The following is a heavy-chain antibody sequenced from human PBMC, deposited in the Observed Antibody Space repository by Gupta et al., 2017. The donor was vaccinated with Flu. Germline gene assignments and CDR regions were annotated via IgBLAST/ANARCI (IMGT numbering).Heavy chain of an antibody. CDR2: VRHDGDEK. V-gene: IGHV3-33*01. J-gene: IGHJ6*02. CDR1: GFTFSSVD. D-gene: IGHD1-26*01. Sequence: QVQVVESGGAVVKPGGSLTLSWATSGFTFSSVDMHWVRQAPGKGLEWVVLVRHDGDEKWYADSVKGRFTISRDNSKNTVSLQMNSLTDEDTAVYYCARAHASGTYYKTTYYYYGMNVWGQGTTVTVSS. CDR3: ARAHASGTYYKTTYYYYGMNV.